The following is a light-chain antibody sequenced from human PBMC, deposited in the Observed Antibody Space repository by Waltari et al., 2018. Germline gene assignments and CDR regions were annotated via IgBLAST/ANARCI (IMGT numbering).Light chain of an antibody. Sequence: SYVLTQPPSESVAPGKTARITCGGNNIGNKSVHWYQQRPGQAPLLLLYYDSDRPSGIPDRCSGSNSGNTATLTISRVEAGDEADYYCQIWDTTTDHWVFGGGTKLTVL. CDR2: YDS. CDR3: QIWDTTTDHWV. J-gene: IGLJ3*02. CDR1: NIGNKS. V-gene: IGLV3-21*04.